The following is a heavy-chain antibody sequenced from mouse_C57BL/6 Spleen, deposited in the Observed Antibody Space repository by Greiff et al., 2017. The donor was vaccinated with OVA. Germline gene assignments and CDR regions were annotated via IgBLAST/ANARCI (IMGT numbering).Heavy chain of an antibody. CDR1: GYTFTDYY. V-gene: IGHV1-19*01. CDR2: INPYNGGT. Sequence: VQLQQSGPVLVKPGASVKMSCKASGYTFTDYYMNWVKQSHGKSLEWIGVINPYNGGTSYNQKFKGKATLTVDKSSSTAYMELNSLTSEDSAVYYCARSYGNVAWFAYWGQGTLVTVSA. CDR3: ARSYGNVAWFAY. D-gene: IGHD1-1*01. J-gene: IGHJ3*01.